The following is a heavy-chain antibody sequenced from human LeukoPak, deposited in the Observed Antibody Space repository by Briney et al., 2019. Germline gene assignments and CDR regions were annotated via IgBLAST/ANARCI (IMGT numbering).Heavy chain of an antibody. CDR1: GGSISSNSYY. J-gene: IGHJ5*02. D-gene: IGHD6-13*01. Sequence: SETLSLTCTVSGGSISSNSYYWSWIRQPPGKGLEWIVDIYYSGSTNYNPSLKSRVTISVDTSKNQFSLKLSSVTAADTAVYYCARGCSAGTPHNWFDPWGQGTLVTVSS. CDR3: ARGCSAGTPHNWFDP. V-gene: IGHV4-61*01. CDR2: IYYSGST.